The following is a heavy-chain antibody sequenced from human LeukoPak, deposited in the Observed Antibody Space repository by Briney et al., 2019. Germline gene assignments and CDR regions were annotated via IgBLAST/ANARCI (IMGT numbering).Heavy chain of an antibody. D-gene: IGHD5-12*01. Sequence: VASVKVSCKASGYTFTGYYMHWVRQAPGQGLEWMGRINPNSGGTNYAQKFQGRVTMTRDTSISTAYMELSRLRSDDTAVYYCARALVIVATRGYFDYWGQGTLVTVSS. CDR1: GYTFTGYY. V-gene: IGHV1-2*06. CDR2: INPNSGGT. CDR3: ARALVIVATRGYFDY. J-gene: IGHJ4*02.